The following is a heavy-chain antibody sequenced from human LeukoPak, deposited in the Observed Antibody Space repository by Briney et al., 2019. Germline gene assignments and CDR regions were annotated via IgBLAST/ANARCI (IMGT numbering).Heavy chain of an antibody. V-gene: IGHV4-59*12. D-gene: IGHD2-15*01. J-gene: IGHJ2*01. CDR3: ARDPKYCSGGSCYWWYFDL. CDR2: FYYSGST. CDR1: GGSISSYY. Sequence: SETLSLTCTVSGGSISSYYWSWIRQPPGKGLEWIGYFYYSGSTHYNPSLKSRVTISVDTSKNQFSLKLSSVTAADTAVYYCARDPKYCSGGSCYWWYFDLWGRGTLVTVSS.